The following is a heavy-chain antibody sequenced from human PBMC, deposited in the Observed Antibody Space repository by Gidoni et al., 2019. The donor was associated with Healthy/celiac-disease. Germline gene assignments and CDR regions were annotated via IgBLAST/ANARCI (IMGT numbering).Heavy chain of an antibody. V-gene: IGHV1-69*01. Sequence: QVQLVQSGAQVKQPRSSVTVSCNAAGRSFSSYAISWVRQAPGQGLEWMGGIIPIFDTANYAQKFQGRVTITADESTSTAYMELSSLRSEDTAVYYCARSGWIAVGLFDYWGQGTLVTVSP. D-gene: IGHD6-19*01. J-gene: IGHJ4*02. CDR2: IIPIFDTA. CDR3: ARSGWIAVGLFDY. CDR1: GRSFSSYA.